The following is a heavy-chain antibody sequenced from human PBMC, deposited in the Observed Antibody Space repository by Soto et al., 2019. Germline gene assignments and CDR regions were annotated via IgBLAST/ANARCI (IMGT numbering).Heavy chain of an antibody. Sequence: EVHLVESGGGLVQPGGSLRLSCAASGFTFSNYEMNWVRQAPGRGLEWVSYISTGGTTIYYADSVKGRFTISRDNAKNSLYLQMNSLRAEDTAVYYCARDKRAYSGYDSGFDYWGQGTLVTVSS. J-gene: IGHJ4*02. CDR3: ARDKRAYSGYDSGFDY. CDR2: ISTGGTTI. CDR1: GFTFSNYE. D-gene: IGHD5-12*01. V-gene: IGHV3-48*03.